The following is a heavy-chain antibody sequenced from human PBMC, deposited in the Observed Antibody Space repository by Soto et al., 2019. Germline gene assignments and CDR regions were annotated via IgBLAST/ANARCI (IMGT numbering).Heavy chain of an antibody. CDR1: GLSFSSYG. J-gene: IGHJ4*02. CDR2: ISYDGSNK. V-gene: IGHV3-30*18. D-gene: IGHD2-15*01. CDR3: AKGPVEKAPNQRGYFDY. Sequence: QVQLVESGGGVVQPGRSLRLSCVASGLSFSSYGMHWVRQAPGKGLEWVAVISYDGSNKYYIDSVKGRFSISRDNFKNTLYLQMNSMRAEDTAVYYCAKGPVEKAPNQRGYFDYWGQGTLVTVSS.